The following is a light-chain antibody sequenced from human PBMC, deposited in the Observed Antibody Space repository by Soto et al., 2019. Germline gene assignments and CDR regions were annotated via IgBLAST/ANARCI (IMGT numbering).Light chain of an antibody. Sequence: QSVLTQPASVSGSPGQSITISCTGTSSDVGGYDFVSWYQQYPGRAPKLMIYDVSNRSSGVSNRFYGSKSGNTASLTISGLQAEDEADYYCNSYSSSATYVFGTGTKVTVL. CDR2: DVS. J-gene: IGLJ1*01. CDR3: NSYSSSATYV. CDR1: SSDVGGYDF. V-gene: IGLV2-14*03.